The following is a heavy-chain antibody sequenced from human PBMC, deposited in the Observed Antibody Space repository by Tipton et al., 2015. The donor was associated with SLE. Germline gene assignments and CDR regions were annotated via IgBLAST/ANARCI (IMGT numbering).Heavy chain of an antibody. D-gene: IGHD3-22*01. CDR1: GGSISSGDYY. J-gene: IGHJ4*02. Sequence: TLSLTCTVSGGSISSGDYYWSWIRQPPGKGLEWIGYIYYSGGTYYNPSLKSRVTISVDTSKNQFSLKLSSVTAADTAVYYCARGEIVVVIFDYWGQGTLVTVSS. CDR2: IYYSGGT. CDR3: ARGEIVVVIFDY. V-gene: IGHV4-30-4*01.